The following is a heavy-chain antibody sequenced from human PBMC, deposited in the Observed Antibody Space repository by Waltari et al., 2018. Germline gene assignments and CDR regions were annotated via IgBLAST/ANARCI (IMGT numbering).Heavy chain of an antibody. CDR2: INHSGST. D-gene: IGHD1-7*01. CDR3: ARGGGGTGTTDY. Sequence: QVQLQQWGAGLLKPSETLSLTCAVYGGSFSGYYWSWIRQPPGKGREWIGEINHSGSTNYNPSLKSRVTISVDTSKNQFSLKLSSVTAADTAVYYCARGGGGTGTTDYWGQGTLVTVSS. J-gene: IGHJ4*02. CDR1: GGSFSGYY. V-gene: IGHV4-34*01.